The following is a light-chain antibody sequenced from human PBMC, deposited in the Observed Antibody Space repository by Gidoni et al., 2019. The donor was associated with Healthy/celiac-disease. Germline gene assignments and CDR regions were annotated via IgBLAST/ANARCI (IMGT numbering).Light chain of an antibody. CDR3: QQSYSTPWT. Sequence: DIQMTTSPSSLSASVGDRVTITCRASQSIRSLLNWYQQKPGKAPKLLIYAASSLQSGVPSRFSVSGSGTDFTLTISSLQPEDFATYYCQQSYSTPWTFGQGTKVEIK. CDR1: QSIRSL. V-gene: IGKV1-39*01. CDR2: AAS. J-gene: IGKJ1*01.